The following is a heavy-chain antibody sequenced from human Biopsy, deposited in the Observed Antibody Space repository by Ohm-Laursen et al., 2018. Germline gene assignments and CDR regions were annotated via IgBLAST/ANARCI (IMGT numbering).Heavy chain of an antibody. V-gene: IGHV4-39*01. J-gene: IGHJ5*02. CDR1: GGSVSSNVAY. Sequence: LETLSLTCPVSGGSVSSNVAYWAWIRQPPGKGLESIGSIFYSGITYYNPSLQSRVTMSVDTSKNQFSLNLTSVTAADTAVYYCARHPTGFWFDPWGQGTLVIVSS. CDR2: IFYSGIT. CDR3: ARHPTGFWFDP.